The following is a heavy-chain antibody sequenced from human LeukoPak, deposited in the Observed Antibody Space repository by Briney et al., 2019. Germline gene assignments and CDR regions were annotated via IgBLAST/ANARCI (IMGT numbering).Heavy chain of an antibody. V-gene: IGHV1-8*01. CDR3: ASPERYDFWSGNSQPFDY. D-gene: IGHD3-3*01. CDR2: MNPNSGNT. CDR1: GYTFTSYD. J-gene: IGHJ4*02. Sequence: ASVKVSCKASGYTFTSYDINWVRQATGQGLEWMGWMNPNSGNTGYAQKFQGRVTMTRNTSISTAYMELSSLRSEDTAVYYCASPERYDFWSGNSQPFDYWGQGTLVTVSS.